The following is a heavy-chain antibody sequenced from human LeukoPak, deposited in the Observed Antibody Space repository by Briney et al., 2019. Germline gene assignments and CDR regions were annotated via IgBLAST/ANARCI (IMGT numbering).Heavy chain of an antibody. J-gene: IGHJ4*02. V-gene: IGHV4-59*01. Sequence: SETLSLTCTVSGGSISSYYWSWIRQPPGKGLEWIGYIYYSGSTNYNPSLESRVTISVDTSKNQFSLKLSSVTATDTAVYYCARGVTGSYYNDYWGQGTLVTVSS. CDR3: ARGVTGSYYNDY. D-gene: IGHD3-10*01. CDR1: GGSISSYY. CDR2: IYYSGST.